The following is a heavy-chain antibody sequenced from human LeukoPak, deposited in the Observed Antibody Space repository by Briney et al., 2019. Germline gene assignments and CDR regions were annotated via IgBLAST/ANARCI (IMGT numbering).Heavy chain of an antibody. D-gene: IGHD3-10*01. Sequence: PSETLSLTCTVSGGSISSSSYYWGRIRQPPGKGLEWIGSIYYSGSTYYNPSLKSRVTISVDTSKNQFSLELSSVTAADTAVYYCARLRQTGLLWFGDPPLTFDYWGQGTLVTVSS. J-gene: IGHJ4*02. V-gene: IGHV4-39*01. CDR3: ARLRQTGLLWFGDPPLTFDY. CDR1: GGSISSSSYY. CDR2: IYYSGST.